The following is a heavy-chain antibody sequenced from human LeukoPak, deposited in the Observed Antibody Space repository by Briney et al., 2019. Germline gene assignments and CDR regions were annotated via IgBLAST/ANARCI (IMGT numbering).Heavy chain of an antibody. D-gene: IGHD4-23*01. Sequence: SETLSLTCTVSGGSISSYYWSWIRQPPGKGLEWIGYIYYSGSTNYNPSLKSRVTISVDTSKNQLSLKLSSVTAADTAVYYCARLSYDYGGNSIGYWGQGTLVTVSS. CDR3: ARLSYDYGGNSIGY. V-gene: IGHV4-59*08. CDR2: IYYSGST. J-gene: IGHJ4*02. CDR1: GGSISSYY.